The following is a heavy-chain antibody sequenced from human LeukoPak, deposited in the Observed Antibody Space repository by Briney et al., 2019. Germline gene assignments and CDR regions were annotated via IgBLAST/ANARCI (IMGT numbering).Heavy chain of an antibody. CDR2: IIPIFGTA. J-gene: IGHJ4*02. D-gene: IGHD3-10*01. V-gene: IGHV1-69*01. Sequence: SVKVSCKASGGTFSSYAISWVRQAPGQGLEWMGGIIPIFGTANYAQKFQGRVTITADESTSTAYMELSSLRSEDTAVYYRARVEGGSGSYYPPFDYWGQGTLVTVSS. CDR1: GGTFSSYA. CDR3: ARVEGGSGSYYPPFDY.